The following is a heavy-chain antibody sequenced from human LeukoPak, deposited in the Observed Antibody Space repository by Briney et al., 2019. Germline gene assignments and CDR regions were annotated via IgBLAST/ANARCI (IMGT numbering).Heavy chain of an antibody. Sequence: GASVKVSCKASGGTFSSYAISWVRQAPGQGLEWMGGIIPIFGTANYAQKFQGRVTITTDESTSTAYMELSSLRSEDTAVYYCARALWDTAMVTFDYYYYYMDVWGKGTTVTVSS. V-gene: IGHV1-69*05. CDR2: IIPIFGTA. J-gene: IGHJ6*03. CDR1: GGTFSSYA. CDR3: ARALWDTAMVTFDYYYYYMDV. D-gene: IGHD5-18*01.